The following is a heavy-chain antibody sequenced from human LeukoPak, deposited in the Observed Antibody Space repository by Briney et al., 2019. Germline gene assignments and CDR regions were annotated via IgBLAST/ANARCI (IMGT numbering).Heavy chain of an antibody. CDR1: GGSFSGYY. CDR3: ARGPTLGY. Sequence: SETLSLTRAVHGGSFSGYYWSWIRQPPGKGLEWIEEINHSGSTNSNPSLKSRVTISVDTSKNQFSLKLSSVTAADTAVYYCARGPTLGYWGQGTLVTVSS. CDR2: INHSGST. J-gene: IGHJ4*02. V-gene: IGHV4-34*01. D-gene: IGHD3-16*01.